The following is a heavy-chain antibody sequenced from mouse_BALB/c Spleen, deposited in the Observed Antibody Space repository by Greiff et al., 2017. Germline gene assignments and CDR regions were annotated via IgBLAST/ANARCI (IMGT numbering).Heavy chain of an antibody. CDR3: ARRYRYVAMDY. CDR1: GFAFSSYD. V-gene: IGHV5-12-1*01. Sequence: DVQLVESGGGLVKPGGSLKLSCAASGFAFSSYDMSWVRQTPEKRLEWVAYISSGGGSTYYPDTVKGRFTISRDNAKNTLYLQMSSLKSEDTAMYYCARRYRYVAMDYWGQGTSVTVSS. J-gene: IGHJ4*01. D-gene: IGHD2-14*01. CDR2: ISSGGGST.